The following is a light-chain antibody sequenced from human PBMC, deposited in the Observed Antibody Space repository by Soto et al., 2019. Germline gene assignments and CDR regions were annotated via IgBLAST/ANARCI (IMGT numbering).Light chain of an antibody. Sequence: QSVLTQPASVSGSPRQSITISCTGTSSDVGDYNYVSWYQQHPGKAPKLMIYEVSNRPSGVSSRFSGSKSGNTASLTISGLQAEDEADYYCGSWDSSLSAYVFGTGTQLTVL. CDR1: SSDVGDYNY. V-gene: IGLV2-14*01. CDR3: GSWDSSLSAYV. CDR2: EVS. J-gene: IGLJ1*01.